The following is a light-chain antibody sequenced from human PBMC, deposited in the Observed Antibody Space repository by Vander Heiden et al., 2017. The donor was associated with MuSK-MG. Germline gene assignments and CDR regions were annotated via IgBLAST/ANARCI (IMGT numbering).Light chain of an antibody. CDR3: QQSYRLPLT. J-gene: IGKJ5*01. CDR1: QSITSY. Sequence: DIQMTQSPSSLSASVGDRVSITCRANQSITSYLSWYQQKPGTAPKLLLYGASNLQSGVPSRFSGSGSGTEFTLTITALQPDDFATYYCQQSYRLPLTFGQGTRLEIK. CDR2: GAS. V-gene: IGKV1-39*01.